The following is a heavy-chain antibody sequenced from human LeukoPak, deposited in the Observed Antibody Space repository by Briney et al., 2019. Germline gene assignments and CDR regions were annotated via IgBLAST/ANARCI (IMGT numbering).Heavy chain of an antibody. D-gene: IGHD2-15*01. CDR3: ARDRGPDCSGGRCWDY. J-gene: IGHJ4*02. Sequence: SETLSLTCTVSGDSISRYYWSWIRHPPAKGLEWIGYIYYSGSTNYNPSLKSRVTMSVDTSKNQFSLTLSSVTAADTAVYCCARDRGPDCSGGRCWDYWGQGTLVTVSS. CDR2: IYYSGST. CDR1: GDSISRYY. V-gene: IGHV4-59*01.